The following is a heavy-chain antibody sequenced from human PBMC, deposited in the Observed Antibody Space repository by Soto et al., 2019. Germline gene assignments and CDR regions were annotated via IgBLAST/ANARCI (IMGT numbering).Heavy chain of an antibody. CDR2: IRSKANSYAT. CDR3: TRAGMRHSFGMDV. D-gene: IGHD1-26*01. J-gene: IGHJ6*02. Sequence: PGGSLRLSCAASGFTFSGSAMHWVRQASGKGLEWVGRIRSKANSYATAYAASVKGRFTISRDDSKNTAYLQMNSLKTEDTAVYYCTRAGMRHSFGMDVWGQGTTVTV. V-gene: IGHV3-73*01. CDR1: GFTFSGSA.